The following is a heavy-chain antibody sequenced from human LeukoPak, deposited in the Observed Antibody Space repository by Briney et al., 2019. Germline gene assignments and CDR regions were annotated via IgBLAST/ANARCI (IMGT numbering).Heavy chain of an antibody. CDR1: GFTFSDYY. D-gene: IGHD6-13*01. Sequence: PGGSLRLSCAASGFTFSDYYMSWIRQAPGKGLEWVSYISSSGSTIYYADSVKGRFTISRDNAKNSLYLQMNSLRAEDTVVYYCARRIAAAPGLESYGMDVWGKGTTVTVSS. J-gene: IGHJ6*04. V-gene: IGHV3-11*01. CDR3: ARRIAAAPGLESYGMDV. CDR2: ISSSGSTI.